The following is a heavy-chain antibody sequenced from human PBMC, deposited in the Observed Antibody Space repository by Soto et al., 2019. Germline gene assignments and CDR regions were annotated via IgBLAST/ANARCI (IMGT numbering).Heavy chain of an antibody. V-gene: IGHV4-61*01. CDR1: GGSVSSGSYY. CDR3: ARSREDNWNYEPFDY. J-gene: IGHJ4*02. CDR2: IYYSGST. D-gene: IGHD1-7*01. Sequence: KTSETLSLTCTVSGGSVSSGSYYWSWIRQPPGKGLEWIGYIYYSGSTNYNPSLKSRVTISVDTSKNQFSLKLSSVTAADTAVYYCARSREDNWNYEPFDYWGQGTLVTVSS.